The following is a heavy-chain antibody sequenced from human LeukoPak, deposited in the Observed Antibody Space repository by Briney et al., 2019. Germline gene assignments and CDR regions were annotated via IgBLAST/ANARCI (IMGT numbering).Heavy chain of an antibody. CDR3: ARVGGGYVTDAFDI. CDR2: IYSGGST. J-gene: IGHJ3*02. V-gene: IGHV3-53*01. Sequence: GGSLRLSCAASGFTVSSNYMSWVRQAPGKGLEWVSVIYSGGSTYYADSVKGRFTIPRDNSKNTLYLQMNSLRAEDTAVYYCARVGGGYVTDAFDIWGQGTMVTVSS. CDR1: GFTVSSNY. D-gene: IGHD5-12*01.